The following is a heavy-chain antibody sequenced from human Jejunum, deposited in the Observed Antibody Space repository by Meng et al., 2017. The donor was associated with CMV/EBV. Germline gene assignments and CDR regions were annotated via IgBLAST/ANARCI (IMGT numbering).Heavy chain of an antibody. D-gene: IGHD5-24*01. V-gene: IGHV3-53*05. Sequence: LYCAASGFSVRSNYMCGVRQAPGKGLEWVSVFYIGGSTYYADSVGGRFTISRDTSKNMLYLQMNNLRAEDTAVYYCARGDGYNFFAYWGQGTLVTVSS. CDR2: FYIGGST. CDR3: ARGDGYNFFAY. CDR1: GFSVRSNY. J-gene: IGHJ4*02.